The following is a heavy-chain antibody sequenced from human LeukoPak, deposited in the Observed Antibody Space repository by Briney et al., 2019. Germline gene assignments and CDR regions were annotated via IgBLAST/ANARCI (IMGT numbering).Heavy chain of an antibody. V-gene: IGHV3-30-3*02. D-gene: IGHD2-8*01. Sequence: GGSLRLSCAASGFTFSNSAMHWVRQAPGKGLEWMTFISYDGSSKYYADAAKGRFTISRDNSKNTLYLEMSGLGLQDTAVYYCTEERDRDGYFRYWGQGTLVTVSS. CDR2: ISYDGSSK. CDR3: TEERDRDGYFRY. CDR1: GFTFSNSA. J-gene: IGHJ4*02.